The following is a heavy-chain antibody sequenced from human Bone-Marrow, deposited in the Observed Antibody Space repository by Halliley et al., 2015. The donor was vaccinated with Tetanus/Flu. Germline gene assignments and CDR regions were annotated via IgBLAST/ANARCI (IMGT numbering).Heavy chain of an antibody. CDR2: ISGYDGNA. CDR3: AREGEKLVAGGRGGFDP. CDR1: GYRFNSFG. J-gene: IGHJ5*02. D-gene: IGHD2-8*02. Sequence: QLVQSGAEVKKPGASVKVSCKASGYRFNSFGITWVRQAPGQGLEWMGWISGYDGNAGYAQSFQDRVTMTIDTSTTTAYMELRSLRFDDTAVYFCAREGEKLVAGGRGGFDPWGQGTLFTVSS. V-gene: IGHV1-18*01.